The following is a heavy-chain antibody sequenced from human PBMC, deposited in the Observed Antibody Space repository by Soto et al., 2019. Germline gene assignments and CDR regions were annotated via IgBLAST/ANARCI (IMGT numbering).Heavy chain of an antibody. V-gene: IGHV1-46*03. D-gene: IGHD3-22*01. J-gene: IGHJ4*02. CDR2: INPSGGST. CDR1: GYTFTSYY. Sequence: GASVKVSCKASGYTFTSYYMHWVRQAPGQGLEWMGIINPSGGSTSYAQKFQGRVTMTRDTSTSTVYMELSSLRSEDTAVYYCARTPFWDSSGYYPFDYWGQGTLVTVSS. CDR3: ARTPFWDSSGYYPFDY.